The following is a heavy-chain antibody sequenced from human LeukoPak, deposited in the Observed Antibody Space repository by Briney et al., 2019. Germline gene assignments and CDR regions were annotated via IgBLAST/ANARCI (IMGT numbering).Heavy chain of an antibody. V-gene: IGHV3-23*01. D-gene: IGHD5-24*01. CDR2: INDSGRRT. CDR3: ASSTYNYDYALDV. Sequence: GGSLRLSCAASGFIFSTYCISWVRQAPGKGLEWVSLINDSGRRTYYADSVKGRFTVSRDNSKYTLYLQMNSLRVEDTAVYYCASSTYNYDYALDVWGQGTTVTVSS. CDR1: GFIFSTYC. J-gene: IGHJ6*02.